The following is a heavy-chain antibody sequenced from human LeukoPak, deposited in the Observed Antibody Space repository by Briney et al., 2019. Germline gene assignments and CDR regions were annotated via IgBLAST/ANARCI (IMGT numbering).Heavy chain of an antibody. D-gene: IGHD3-22*01. J-gene: IGHJ3*02. CDR2: INWNGGST. CDR1: GFTFDDYG. Sequence: SGGSLRLSCAASGFTFDDYGMSWVRQAPGKGLEWVSGINWNGGSTGYADSVKGRFTISRDNAKNSLYLQMNSLRAEDTALYYCARADSSGYYYAFDIWGQGTMVTVSS. CDR3: ARADSSGYYYAFDI. V-gene: IGHV3-20*04.